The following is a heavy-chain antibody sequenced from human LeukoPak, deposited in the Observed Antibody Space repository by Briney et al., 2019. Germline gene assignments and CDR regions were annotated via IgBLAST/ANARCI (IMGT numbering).Heavy chain of an antibody. V-gene: IGHV4-59*12. D-gene: IGHD3-22*01. CDR3: ARTTYYSDSSALDY. J-gene: IGHJ4*02. Sequence: SETLSLTCTVPGGSISSYYWSWIRQPPGKGLEWIGYIYYTGSTNYNPALKSRVTISVDTSKNQFSLKVSSVTAADTAVYYCARTTYYSDSSALDYWGQGTLVTVSS. CDR2: IYYTGST. CDR1: GGSISSYY.